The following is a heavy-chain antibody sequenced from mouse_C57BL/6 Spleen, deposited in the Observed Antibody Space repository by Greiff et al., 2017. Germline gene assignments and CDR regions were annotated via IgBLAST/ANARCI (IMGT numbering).Heavy chain of an antibody. J-gene: IGHJ2*01. CDR1: GFTFSSYA. CDR2: ISAGGSYT. CDR3: AREGVGFFDD. D-gene: IGHD1-1*02. V-gene: IGHV5-4*01. Sequence: DVMLVEPGGGLVKPGGSLKLSCAASGFTFSSYAMSWVRQTPEQRLEWVATISAGGSYTYYPDNVKGRFTFTRDNAKNTLYLQMSHLKSEDTAMYCGAREGVGFFDDWGQGTTVTVSS.